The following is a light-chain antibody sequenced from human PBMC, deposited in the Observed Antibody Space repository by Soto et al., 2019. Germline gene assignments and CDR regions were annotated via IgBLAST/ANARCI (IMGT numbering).Light chain of an antibody. CDR2: DAS. CDR1: QTISTY. Sequence: DIQMTQSPSSLSASVGDRVTITCRASQTISTYLNWYQQKPGKAPRLLIYDASSLLSGVPSRFRGSRSGTDFTLTIASLQPEDFSTYYCQQSDSTPYTFGQGTKVEI. CDR3: QQSDSTPYT. V-gene: IGKV1-39*01. J-gene: IGKJ2*01.